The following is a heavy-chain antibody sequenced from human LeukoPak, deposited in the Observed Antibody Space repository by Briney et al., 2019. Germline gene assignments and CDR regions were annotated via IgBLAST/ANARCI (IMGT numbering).Heavy chain of an antibody. CDR1: GGSIDNSHYY. Sequence: SETLSLTCTVSGGSIDNSHYYWGWIRQPPGEGLEWIASIHYSGSTHYNPSLKSRVTISVDTSKNQFSLKLSSVTAADTAVYYCVRLASGLIDYWGQGTLVTVSS. CDR3: VRLASGLIDY. D-gene: IGHD6-19*01. V-gene: IGHV4-39*01. CDR2: IHYSGST. J-gene: IGHJ4*02.